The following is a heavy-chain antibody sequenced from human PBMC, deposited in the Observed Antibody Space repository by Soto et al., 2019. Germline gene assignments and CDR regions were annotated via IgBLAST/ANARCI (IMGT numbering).Heavy chain of an antibody. CDR2: ISSSGSTI. Sequence: SLRLYCSASGFTFSDYYMSWIRQAPGKGLEWVSYISSSGSTIYYADSVKGRFTISRDNAKNSLYLQMNSLRAEDTAVYYCAARALQVRDYYYYMDVWGKGTTVTVSS. CDR1: GFTFSDYY. J-gene: IGHJ6*03. D-gene: IGHD4-4*01. V-gene: IGHV3-11*01. CDR3: AARALQVRDYYYYMDV.